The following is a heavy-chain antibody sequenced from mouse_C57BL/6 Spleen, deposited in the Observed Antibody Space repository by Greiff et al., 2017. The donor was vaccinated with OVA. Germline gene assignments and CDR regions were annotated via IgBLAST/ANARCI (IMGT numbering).Heavy chain of an antibody. Sequence: QVHVKQSGAELARPGASVKMSCKASGYTFTSYTMHWVKQRPGQGLEWIGYINPSSGYTKYNQKFKDMATLTADKSSSTAYMQLSSLTSEDSAVYYCAWSTMVTYYFDYWGQGTTLTVSS. CDR3: AWSTMVTYYFDY. J-gene: IGHJ2*01. CDR1: GYTFTSYT. V-gene: IGHV1-4*01. CDR2: INPSSGYT. D-gene: IGHD2-2*01.